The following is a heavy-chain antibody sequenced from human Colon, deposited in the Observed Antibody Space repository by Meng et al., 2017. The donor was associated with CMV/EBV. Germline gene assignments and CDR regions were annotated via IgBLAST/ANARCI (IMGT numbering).Heavy chain of an antibody. V-gene: IGHV6-1*01. J-gene: IGHJ4*01. CDR3: ARDLSGTYFY. D-gene: IGHD1-26*01. CDR2: TFYRSKWYN. Sequence: SQTLSLTCGISGDSVSSNTAAWNWIRQSPSRGLEWLGRTFYRSKWYNDYGPSVKGRVTINPDTSKNQFSLHLNSVTPEDTAVYYCARDLSGTYFYWGQGTLVTVSS. CDR1: GDSVSSNTAA.